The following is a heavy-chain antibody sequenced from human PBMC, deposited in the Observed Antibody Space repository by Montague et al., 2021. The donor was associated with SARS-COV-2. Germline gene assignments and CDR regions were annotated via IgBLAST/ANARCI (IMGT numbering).Heavy chain of an antibody. V-gene: IGHV4-61*01. Sequence: SETLSLTCTVSGGSVASGNFYWSWIRQPPGKGLEWIGYIYYTGHTNYNPSLKSRVTMPVDPSKNQFSLTLTSVTAADTAVYYCARSRANVPSRPGFDYWGQGALVTVSS. CDR1: GGSVASGNFY. J-gene: IGHJ4*02. D-gene: IGHD6-6*01. CDR3: ARSRANVPSRPGFDY. CDR2: IYYTGHT.